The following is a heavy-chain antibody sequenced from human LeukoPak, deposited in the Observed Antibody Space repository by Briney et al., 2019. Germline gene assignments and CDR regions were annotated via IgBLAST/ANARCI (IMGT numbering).Heavy chain of an antibody. V-gene: IGHV1-69*05. CDR1: GGTFSSYA. D-gene: IGHD6-6*01. Sequence: SVKVSCKASGGTFSSYAISWVRQAPGQGLEWMGGIIPIFGTANYAQKFQGRVTITTDESTSTAYMELSSLRSEDTAVNYCARAPLEYSSSWGPYYYYMDVWGKGTTVTVSS. CDR3: ARAPLEYSSSWGPYYYYMDV. J-gene: IGHJ6*03. CDR2: IIPIFGTA.